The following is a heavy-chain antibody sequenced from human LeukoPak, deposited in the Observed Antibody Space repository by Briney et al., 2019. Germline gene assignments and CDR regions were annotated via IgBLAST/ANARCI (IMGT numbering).Heavy chain of an antibody. V-gene: IGHV3-23*01. CDR1: GFTFRSYA. J-gene: IGHJ4*02. CDR2: ISGRGGNT. D-gene: IGHD3-22*01. CDR3: AKEFDSTGYFDY. Sequence: RPGGSLRLSCAASGFTFRSYAMSWVRQAPGKGLEWVSAISGRGGNTYYADSVKGRFTISRDNSKNTLYLQMKSLRAEDTAVYYCAKEFDSTGYFDYWGQGTLVTVSS.